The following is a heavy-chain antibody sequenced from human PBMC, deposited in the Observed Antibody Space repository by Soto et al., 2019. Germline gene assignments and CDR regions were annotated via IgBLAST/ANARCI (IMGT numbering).Heavy chain of an antibody. CDR1: GFTFNSLS. CDR3: AREPYGDSQYFDY. Sequence: QVHLVESGGGMVQPGTSLRLSCTASGFTFNSLSLHWVRQRPDKGLEWVAVISFDGRVTYYADFVKGRFTVSRDNSKNTTYLQVNSLRAEDPAVYYCAREPYGDSQYFDYWGQGTLVTVST. V-gene: IGHV3-30*04. D-gene: IGHD2-21*02. CDR2: ISFDGRVT. J-gene: IGHJ4*02.